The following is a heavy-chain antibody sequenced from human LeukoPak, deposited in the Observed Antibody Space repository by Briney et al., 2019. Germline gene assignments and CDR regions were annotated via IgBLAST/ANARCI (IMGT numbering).Heavy chain of an antibody. J-gene: IGHJ4*02. V-gene: IGHV1-3*01. D-gene: IGHD1-26*01. CDR1: GYTFTSYA. Sequence: ASVKVSCKASGYTFTSYAMHWVRQAPGQRLEWMGWINAGNGNTKYSQKFQGRVTITRDTSASTAYMELSSLRSEDTAVYYCARLSFTYSGSYQFDYWGQGTLVTVSS. CDR2: INAGNGNT. CDR3: ARLSFTYSGSYQFDY.